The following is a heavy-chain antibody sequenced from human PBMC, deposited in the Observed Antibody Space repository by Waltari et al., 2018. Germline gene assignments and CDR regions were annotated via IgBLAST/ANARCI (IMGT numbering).Heavy chain of an antibody. CDR1: GYSISSGYY. CDR2: IYHSGST. Sequence: QVQLQESGPGLVKPSDTLSLTCAVSGYSISSGYYWGWIRQPPGKGLEWIGSIYHSGSTYYNPSLKSRVTISVDTSKNQFSLKLSSVTAADTAVYYCARALGYCSGGSCYHAAFDIWGQGTMVTVSS. J-gene: IGHJ3*02. V-gene: IGHV4-38-2*01. D-gene: IGHD2-15*01. CDR3: ARALGYCSGGSCYHAAFDI.